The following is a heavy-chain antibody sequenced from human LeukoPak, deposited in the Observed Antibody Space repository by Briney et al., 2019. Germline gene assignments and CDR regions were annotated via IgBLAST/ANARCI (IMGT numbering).Heavy chain of an antibody. CDR1: GVSISSYNYY. V-gene: IGHV4-39*07. CDR3: AREGQQWLAYYYYYYMDV. D-gene: IGHD6-19*01. J-gene: IGHJ6*03. Sequence: PSETLSLTCTVSGVSISSYNYYWGWIRQPPGKGLEWIGTMYYSGSTQYNPSLKSRVTISGDMSKNQFSLRLTTATAADTAVYYCAREGQQWLAYYYYYYMDVWGKGTTVTISS. CDR2: MYYSGST.